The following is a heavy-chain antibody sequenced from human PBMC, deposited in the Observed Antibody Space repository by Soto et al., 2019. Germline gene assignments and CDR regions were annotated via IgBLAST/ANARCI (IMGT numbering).Heavy chain of an antibody. D-gene: IGHD2-8*01. J-gene: IGHJ4*02. V-gene: IGHV1-18*01. CDR2: ITGYSGTA. CDR3: AGEGPYGAGGRASLGY. Sequence: GASVKVSCKPSGYIFTSYDITWVRQAPGQGLEWMGWITGYSGTASYAQKFQGRVTMTTDASTSTAYMELRSLRSDDTAVYYCAGEGPYGAGGRASLGYWGQGTLVTVSS. CDR1: GYIFTSYD.